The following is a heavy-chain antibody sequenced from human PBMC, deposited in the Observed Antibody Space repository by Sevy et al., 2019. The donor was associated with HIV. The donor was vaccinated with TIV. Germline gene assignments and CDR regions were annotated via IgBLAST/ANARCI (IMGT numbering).Heavy chain of an antibody. Sequence: ASVKVSCKASGYTFTSYGISWVRQAPGQGLEWMGWIRAYNGNTNYAQKLQGRVTMTTDTSTSTAYMELRSLRSDDTAVYYCARGAAVAGRGEYFQHWGQGTLVTVSS. CDR3: ARGAAVAGRGEYFQH. V-gene: IGHV1-18*04. CDR2: IRAYNGNT. J-gene: IGHJ1*01. D-gene: IGHD6-19*01. CDR1: GYTFTSYG.